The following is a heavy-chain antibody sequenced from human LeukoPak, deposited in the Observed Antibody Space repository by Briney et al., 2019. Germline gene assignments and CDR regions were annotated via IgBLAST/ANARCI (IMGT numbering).Heavy chain of an antibody. D-gene: IGHD6-19*01. J-gene: IGHJ4*02. CDR2: INSRSTTL. CDR1: GFAFTYYH. Sequence: PGGSLRLSCAASGFAFTYYHMHWVRQAPGKGLEWVSYINSRSTTLYYADSVKGRFTISRDNAMNSLYLEINSLRAEDTAVYYCARGTYSSGWLEFSDFDFWGQGILVTVYS. CDR3: ARGTYSSGWLEFSDFDF. V-gene: IGHV3-48*01.